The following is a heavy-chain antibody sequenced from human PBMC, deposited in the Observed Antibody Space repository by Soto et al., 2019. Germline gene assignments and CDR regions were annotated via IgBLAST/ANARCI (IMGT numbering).Heavy chain of an antibody. CDR2: ISAYNGNT. CDR3: ARDFLSYDSSGYVLDAFDI. Sequence: QVQLVQSGAEVKQPGASVKVSCKASGYTFTSYGISWVRQAPGQGLEWMGWISAYNGNTNYAQKLQGRVTMTTDTSTSTAYMELRSLRSDDTAVYYCARDFLSYDSSGYVLDAFDIWGQGTMVTVSS. CDR1: GYTFTSYG. V-gene: IGHV1-18*01. J-gene: IGHJ3*02. D-gene: IGHD3-22*01.